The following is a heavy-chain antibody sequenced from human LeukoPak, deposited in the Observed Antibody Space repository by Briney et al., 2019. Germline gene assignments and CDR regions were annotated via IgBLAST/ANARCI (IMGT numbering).Heavy chain of an antibody. J-gene: IGHJ5*02. Sequence: SETLSLTCTVSGGSISSSSYYWGWIRQPPGKGLECIGSIYYSGSTYYNPSLKSRVTISVDTSKNQFSLKLSSVTAADTAVYYCARDVGNYYGSGSYYTGDNWFDPWGQGTLVTVSS. CDR2: IYYSGST. CDR1: GGSISSSSYY. V-gene: IGHV4-39*07. CDR3: ARDVGNYYGSGSYYTGDNWFDP. D-gene: IGHD3-10*01.